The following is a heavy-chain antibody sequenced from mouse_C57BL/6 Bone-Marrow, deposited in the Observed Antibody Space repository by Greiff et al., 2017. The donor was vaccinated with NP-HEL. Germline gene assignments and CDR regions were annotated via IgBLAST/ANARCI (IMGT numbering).Heavy chain of an antibody. V-gene: IGHV1-69*01. CDR1: GYTFTSYW. CDR3: ARLGFDY. Sequence: VQLQQPGAELVMPGASVKLSCKASGYTFTSYWMHWVKQRPGQGLEWIGEIDPSDSYTNYNQKFKGKSTLTVDKSASTAYMQLSSLTSEDSAVYYCARLGFDYWGQGTTRTVSS. CDR2: IDPSDSYT. J-gene: IGHJ2*01.